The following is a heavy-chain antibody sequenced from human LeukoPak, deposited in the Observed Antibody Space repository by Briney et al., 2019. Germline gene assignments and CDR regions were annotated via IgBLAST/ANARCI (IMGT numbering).Heavy chain of an antibody. CDR2: INHSGST. CDR1: GGSFSGYY. D-gene: IGHD1-7*01. J-gene: IGHJ5*02. V-gene: IGHV4-34*01. CDR3: ASITGTTSSWFDP. Sequence: SQTLSLTCAVYGGSFSGYYWSWIRQPPGKGMEWIGEINHSGSTHNNPSLKSRVTISVDTSKNQFSLKLSSVTAADTAVYYCASITGTTSSWFDPWGQGTLVTVSS.